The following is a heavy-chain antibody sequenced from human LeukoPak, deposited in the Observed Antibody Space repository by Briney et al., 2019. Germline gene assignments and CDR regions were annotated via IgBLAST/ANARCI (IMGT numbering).Heavy chain of an antibody. CDR2: IYFSGST. Sequence: SETLSLTCAVYGGSLSGYYWSWIRQPPGKGLEWIGYIYFSGSTYYTPSLKSRLTISVDTSKNQFSLELSSVTAADTAVYYCARVGDYYYESNLWGQGTLVTVSS. V-gene: IGHV4-30-4*01. D-gene: IGHD3-22*01. CDR1: GGSLSGYY. CDR3: ARVGDYYYESNL. J-gene: IGHJ4*02.